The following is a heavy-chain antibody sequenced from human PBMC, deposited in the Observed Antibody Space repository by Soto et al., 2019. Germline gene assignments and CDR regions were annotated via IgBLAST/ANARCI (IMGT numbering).Heavy chain of an antibody. CDR3: AIENWNYAPPYYFDY. D-gene: IGHD1-7*01. CDR1: GGTFSSYA. J-gene: IGHJ4*02. Sequence: GASVKVSCKASGGTFSSYAISWVRQAPGQGLEWMGGIIPIFGTAKYAQKFQGRVTITADKSTSTAYMALSSLRSDPTAVYYCAIENWNYAPPYYFDYWDQGTLVTVSS. V-gene: IGHV1-69*06. CDR2: IIPIFGTA.